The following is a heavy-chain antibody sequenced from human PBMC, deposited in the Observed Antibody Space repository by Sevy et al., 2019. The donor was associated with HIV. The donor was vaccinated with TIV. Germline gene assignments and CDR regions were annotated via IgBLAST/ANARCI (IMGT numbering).Heavy chain of an antibody. Sequence: GGSLRLSCAASGFNFHSYAMTWVRQAPGKGLEWVSAISGSGDTTYFADSVRGRFTVPRDNLKNTVFLQLNSLRVEDTAVYFCAKVGDGFWSGPEVNWFDPWGQGTLVTVSS. V-gene: IGHV3-23*01. CDR2: ISGSGDTT. D-gene: IGHD3-3*01. J-gene: IGHJ5*02. CDR1: GFNFHSYA. CDR3: AKVGDGFWSGPEVNWFDP.